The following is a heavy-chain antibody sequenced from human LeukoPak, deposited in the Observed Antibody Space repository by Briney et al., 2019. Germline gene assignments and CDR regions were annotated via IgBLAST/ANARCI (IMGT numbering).Heavy chain of an antibody. CDR1: GFTVSSNY. CDR3: ARVGDYGDYFDY. J-gene: IGHJ4*02. Sequence: GGSLRLSCAASGFTVSSNYMSWVRQAPGKGLEWVSVIYSGGSTYYADSVKGRFTSSRDNAENSLYLKMNSLRAEDTAVYYCARVGDYGDYFDYWGQGTLATVSS. CDR2: IYSGGST. V-gene: IGHV3-66*01. D-gene: IGHD4-17*01.